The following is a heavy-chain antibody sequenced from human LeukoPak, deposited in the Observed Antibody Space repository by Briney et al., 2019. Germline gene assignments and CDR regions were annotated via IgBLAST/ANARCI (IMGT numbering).Heavy chain of an antibody. J-gene: IGHJ4*02. CDR2: INSDGSST. Sequence: GGSLRLSCAASGFTFSSYWMHWVRQAPGKVLVWVSRINSDGSSTSYADSVKGRFTISRDNAKNTLYLQMNSLRAEDTAVYYCAREGYGYYFDYWGQGTLVTVSS. V-gene: IGHV3-74*01. CDR3: AREGYGYYFDY. D-gene: IGHD5-18*01. CDR1: GFTFSSYW.